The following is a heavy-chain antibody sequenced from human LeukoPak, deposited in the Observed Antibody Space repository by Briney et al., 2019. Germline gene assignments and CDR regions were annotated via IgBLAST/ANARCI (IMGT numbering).Heavy chain of an antibody. J-gene: IGHJ6*03. CDR1: GGSFSAYY. Sequence: SETLSLTCAVYGGSFSAYYYSWIRQPPGKGLECSGESNQGGGSNYNPSLKSRVTISVDTSKNQFSLKLSSVTAADTAVDYCARAWGLYYYDSSGYPPDYYYYYMDVWGKGTTVTISS. D-gene: IGHD3-22*01. CDR3: ARAWGLYYYDSSGYPPDYYYYYMDV. V-gene: IGHV4-34*01. CDR2: SNQGGGS.